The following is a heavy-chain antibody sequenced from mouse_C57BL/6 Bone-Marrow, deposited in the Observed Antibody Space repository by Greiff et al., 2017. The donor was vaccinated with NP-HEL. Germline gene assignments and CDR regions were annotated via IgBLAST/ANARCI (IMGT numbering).Heavy chain of an antibody. V-gene: IGHV3-6*01. CDR3: AREGFDY. J-gene: IGHJ2*01. CDR1: GYSITSGYY. Sequence: EESGPGLVKPSQSLSLTCSVTGYSITSGYYWNWIRQFPGNKLEWMGYISYDGSNNYNPSLKNRISITRDTSKNQFFLKLNSVTTEDTATYYCAREGFDYWGQGTTLTVSS. CDR2: ISYDGSN.